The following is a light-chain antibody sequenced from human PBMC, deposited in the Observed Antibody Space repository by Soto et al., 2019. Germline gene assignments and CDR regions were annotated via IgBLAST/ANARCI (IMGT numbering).Light chain of an antibody. CDR1: SSDVGGYNY. V-gene: IGLV2-11*01. CDR3: CSYAGSYPV. Sequence: QSALTQPRSVSGSPGQSVIISCTGTSSDVGGYNYVSWYQQHPGKAPKLMIYDVSKRPSGVPDRFSGSKSGNTASLTISGLQAEDEADYYCCSYAGSYPVFGGGTKLTVL. J-gene: IGLJ2*01. CDR2: DVS.